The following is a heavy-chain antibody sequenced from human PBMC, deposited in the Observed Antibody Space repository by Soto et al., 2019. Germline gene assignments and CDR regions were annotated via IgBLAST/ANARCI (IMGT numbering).Heavy chain of an antibody. CDR1: GYTFTSYG. J-gene: IGHJ6*02. V-gene: IGHV1-18*01. Sequence: GASVKVSCKASGYTFTSYGISWVRQAPGQGLEWMGWISAYNGNTNYAQKLQGRVTMTTDTSTSTAYMELRSLRSDDTAVYYCARVCLGYCSGGSYYYYGMDVWGQGTTVTVSS. CDR3: ARVCLGYCSGGSYYYYGMDV. D-gene: IGHD2-15*01. CDR2: ISAYNGNT.